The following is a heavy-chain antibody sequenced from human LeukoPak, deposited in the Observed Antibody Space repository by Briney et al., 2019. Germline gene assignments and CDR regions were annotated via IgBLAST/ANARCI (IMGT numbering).Heavy chain of an antibody. CDR2: IIPILGIA. Sequence: ASVKVSCKASGGTFSSYAISWVRQAPGQGLEWMGRIIPILGIANYAQKFQGRVTITADKSTSTAYMELSSLRSDDTAVYYCARASDSSDGLDYWGQGTLVTVSS. V-gene: IGHV1-69*04. CDR1: GGTFSSYA. D-gene: IGHD6-19*01. J-gene: IGHJ4*02. CDR3: ARASDSSDGLDY.